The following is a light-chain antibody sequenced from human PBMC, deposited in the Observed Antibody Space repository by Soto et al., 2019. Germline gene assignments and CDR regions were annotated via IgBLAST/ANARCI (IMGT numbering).Light chain of an antibody. Sequence: EVVLTQSPGTLSLSPGERATLSCRASQTVSNNYLAWYQQKPGQAPRLLIFRSSDRATGVPNRFSGSGSGTDFTLPISRLEPEDFAVYYCQQYGSSPPYTFGQGTKLEIK. CDR1: QTVSNNY. CDR3: QQYGSSPPYT. CDR2: RSS. V-gene: IGKV3-20*01. J-gene: IGKJ2*01.